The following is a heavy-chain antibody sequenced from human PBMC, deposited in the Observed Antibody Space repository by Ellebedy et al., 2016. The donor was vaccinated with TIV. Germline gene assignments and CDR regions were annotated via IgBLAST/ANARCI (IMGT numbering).Heavy chain of an antibody. CDR3: VRRSPYYYGSGSYYPFDQ. V-gene: IGHV4-39*01. Sequence: GSLRLSCTVSGDSISSSGYYWGWIRQPPGKGLEWIGSLYYSGSTYYNPSLSSRVTISADTSENHFTLKLTSVTAADTAVYYCVRRSPYYYGSGSYYPFDQWGQGTLVTVSS. J-gene: IGHJ4*02. CDR2: LYYSGST. CDR1: GDSISSSGYY. D-gene: IGHD3-10*01.